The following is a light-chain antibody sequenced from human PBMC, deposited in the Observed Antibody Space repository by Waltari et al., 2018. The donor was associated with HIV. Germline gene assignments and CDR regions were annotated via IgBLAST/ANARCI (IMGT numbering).Light chain of an antibody. CDR1: SLRNYY. J-gene: IGLJ1*01. Sequence: SSELTQDPAVSVALGQTVRITCQGPSLRNYYASWYQQKPGQAPRLVVDVDNKRASGVPDRFSGSSTGKTASLTITGAQAEDEADYLCNSLDSIGHHLVFAAATTVTVL. CDR2: VDN. V-gene: IGLV3-19*01. CDR3: NSLDSIGHHLV.